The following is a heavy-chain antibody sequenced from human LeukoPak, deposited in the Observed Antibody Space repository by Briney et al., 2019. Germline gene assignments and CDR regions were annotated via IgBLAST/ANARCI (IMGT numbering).Heavy chain of an antibody. Sequence: KPSETLSLTCTVSGGSISSSSYYWGWIRQPPGKGLEWIGYIYYSGSTNYNPSLKSRVTISVDTSKNQFSLKLSSVTAADTAVYYCARGPETPYYYYYMDVWGKGTTVTVSS. CDR1: GGSISSSSYY. J-gene: IGHJ6*03. V-gene: IGHV4-61*05. CDR2: IYYSGST. CDR3: ARGPETPYYYYYMDV. D-gene: IGHD1-14*01.